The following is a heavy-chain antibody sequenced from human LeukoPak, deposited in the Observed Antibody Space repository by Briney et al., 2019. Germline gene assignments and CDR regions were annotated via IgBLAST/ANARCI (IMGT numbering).Heavy chain of an antibody. CDR3: ARQATAGLDY. Sequence: GGSLRLSCAASGFTVDDTYMSWVRQTPGKGLEWVSVVYSGGKTFYADSVKGRFTMSRDNSKSTVYLQMNTLRADDTAVYYCARQATAGLDYRGQGTLVTVSS. J-gene: IGHJ4*02. CDR1: GFTVDDTY. CDR2: VYSGGKT. V-gene: IGHV3-66*02. D-gene: IGHD6-13*01.